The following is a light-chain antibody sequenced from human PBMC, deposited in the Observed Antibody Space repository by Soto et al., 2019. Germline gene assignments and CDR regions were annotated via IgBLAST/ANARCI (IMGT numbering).Light chain of an antibody. V-gene: IGKV3-20*01. CDR2: GAS. CDR1: QIVSSTY. CDR3: QQYGVTSPIS. Sequence: EIVLTQSPVTLSLSPGERATLSCRASQIVSSTYLAWFQQKPGQAPRLLIYGASTMPTGIPDRFSGSGSGTDSTLTISGLEPEDFALYYCQQYGVTSPISFGGGTKVE. J-gene: IGKJ4*01.